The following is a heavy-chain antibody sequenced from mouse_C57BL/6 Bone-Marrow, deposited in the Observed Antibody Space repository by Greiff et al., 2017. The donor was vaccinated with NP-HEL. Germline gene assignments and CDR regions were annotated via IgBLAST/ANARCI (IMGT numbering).Heavy chain of an antibody. CDR3: ARRTGYYAMDY. D-gene: IGHD4-1*01. CDR2: ISSGSSTI. V-gene: IGHV5-17*01. CDR1: GFTFSDYG. J-gene: IGHJ4*01. Sequence: EVMLVESGGGLVKPGGSLKLSCAASGFTFSDYGMHWVRQAPEKGLEWVAYISSGSSTIYYADTVKGRFTISRDNAKNTLFLQMNSLRSEDTAMYYCARRTGYYAMDYWGQGTSVTVSS.